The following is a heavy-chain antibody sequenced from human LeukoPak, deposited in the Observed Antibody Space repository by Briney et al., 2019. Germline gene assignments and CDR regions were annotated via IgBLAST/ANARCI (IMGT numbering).Heavy chain of an antibody. CDR2: LYYSGST. CDR1: GGSISSYY. D-gene: IGHD5-12*01. CDR3: ARGSGYGDY. J-gene: IGHJ4*02. Sequence: SETLSPTCTVSGGSISSYYWSWIRQPPGKGLEWIGYLYYSGSTSYNPSLKSRVTISINTSKNQFSLRLSSVTAADTAVYYCARGSGYGDYWGQGTLVTVSS. V-gene: IGHV4-59*01.